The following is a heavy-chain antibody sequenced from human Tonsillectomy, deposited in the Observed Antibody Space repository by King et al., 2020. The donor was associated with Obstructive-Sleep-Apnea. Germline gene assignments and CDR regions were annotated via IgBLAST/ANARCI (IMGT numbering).Heavy chain of an antibody. CDR1: GGSISSGGYS. J-gene: IGHJ3*02. Sequence: LQLQESGSGLVKPSQTLSLTCAVSGGSISSGGYSWSWIRQPPGKGLEWIGYIYHSGSTYYNPSLKSRVTISVDRSKNQFSLKLSSVTAADTAVYYCARDPLSYDSGFDIGGQGTMVTVSS. D-gene: IGHD3-22*01. CDR2: IYHSGST. V-gene: IGHV4-30-2*01. CDR3: ARDPLSYDSGFDI.